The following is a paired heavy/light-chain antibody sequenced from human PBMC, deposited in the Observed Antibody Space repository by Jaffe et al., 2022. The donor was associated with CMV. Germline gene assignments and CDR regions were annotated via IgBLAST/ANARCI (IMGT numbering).Heavy chain of an antibody. D-gene: IGHD3-10*01. J-gene: IGHJ4*02. V-gene: IGHV3-30*18. Sequence: QVHLVESGGGVVQPGRSLRLSCAASGFGFSSFGMHWVRQAPGKGLEWVAVIMNDGSEKFYADSVKGRFSISRDNSKHTLYLQMNGLRAEDTAVYYCAKDFTETTLYYFDYWGQGTLVTVSS. CDR1: GFGFSSFG. CDR3: AKDFTETTLYYFDY. CDR2: IMNDGSEK.
Light chain of an antibody. CDR2: NNN. V-gene: IGLV1-40*01. CDR3: QSYDSRLSVV. J-gene: IGLJ2*01. CDR1: SSNIGAGYD. Sequence: QSVLTQPPSVSGAPGQRVTISCTGSSSNIGAGYDVHWYQQLPGTAPKLLIYNNNDRPSGVPDRFSGSKSGTSASLAITGLQAEDEADYYCQSYDSRLSVVFGGGTKLTVL.